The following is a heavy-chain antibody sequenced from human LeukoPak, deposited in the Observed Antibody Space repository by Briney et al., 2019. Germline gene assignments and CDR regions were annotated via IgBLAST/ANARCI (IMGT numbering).Heavy chain of an antibody. CDR3: ARDGAENLDYDYVWGSYRYYWFDP. CDR1: GYTFSSYG. CDR2: ISAYNGNT. J-gene: IGHJ5*02. V-gene: IGHV1-18*01. D-gene: IGHD3-16*02. Sequence: ASVKVSCKASGYTFSSYGISWVRQAPGQGLEWMGWISAYNGNTNYAQKLQGRVTMTTDTSTSTAYMELRSLRSDDTAVYYCARDGAENLDYDYVWGSYRYYWFDPWGQGTLVTVS.